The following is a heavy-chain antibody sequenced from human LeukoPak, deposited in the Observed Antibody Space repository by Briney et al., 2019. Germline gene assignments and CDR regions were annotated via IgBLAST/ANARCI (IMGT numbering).Heavy chain of an antibody. Sequence: SETLSLTCTVSGGSLSSYYWSWIRQPPGKGLEWIGEINHSGSTNYNPSLKSRVTISVDTSKNQFSLKLSSVTAADTAVYYCARGRKWLVRHWFDPWGQGTLVTVSS. J-gene: IGHJ5*02. CDR2: INHSGST. D-gene: IGHD6-19*01. V-gene: IGHV4-34*01. CDR3: ARGRKWLVRHWFDP. CDR1: GGSLSSYY.